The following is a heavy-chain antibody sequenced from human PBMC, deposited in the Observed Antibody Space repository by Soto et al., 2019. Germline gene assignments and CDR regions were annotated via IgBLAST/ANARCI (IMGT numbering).Heavy chain of an antibody. CDR1: GGSFSGYY. CDR3: ARVEWITMVRGVIATLNWFDP. D-gene: IGHD3-10*01. Sequence: PSETLSLTCAVYGGSFSGYYWSWIRQPPGKGLEWIGEINHSGSTNYNPSLKSRVTISVDTSKNQFSLKLSSVTAADMAVYYCARVEWITMVRGVIATLNWFDPWGQGTLVTVSS. V-gene: IGHV4-34*01. CDR2: INHSGST. J-gene: IGHJ5*02.